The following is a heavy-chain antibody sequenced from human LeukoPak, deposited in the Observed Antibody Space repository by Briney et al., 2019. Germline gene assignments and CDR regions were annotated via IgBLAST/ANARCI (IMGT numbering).Heavy chain of an antibody. CDR3: ARPREVAGDGGGDAFDI. CDR1: GFTFSSYW. Sequence: GALRLSCAASGFTFSSYWMHWVRQAPGKGLVWVSRINSEGSRTTYADSVKGRFTISRDNAKNTLYLQMSSLRVEGTAVYYCARPREVAGDGGGDAFDIWGQGTMVTVSS. CDR2: INSEGSRT. J-gene: IGHJ3*02. D-gene: IGHD6-19*01. V-gene: IGHV3-74*01.